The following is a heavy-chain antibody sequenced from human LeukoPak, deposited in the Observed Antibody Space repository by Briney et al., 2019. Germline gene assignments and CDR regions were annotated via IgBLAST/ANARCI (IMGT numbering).Heavy chain of an antibody. V-gene: IGHV1-8*01. J-gene: IGHJ6*02. CDR1: GYTFTSYD. CDR2: MNPNSGNT. D-gene: IGHD1-26*01. CDR3: ARVGVRVGAPNYYYGMDV. Sequence: GASVKVSCTASGYTFTSYDINWVRQAPGQGLEWMGWMNPNSGNTGYAQKFQGRVTMTRNTSISTAYMELSSLRSEDTAVYYCARVGVRVGAPNYYYGMDVWGQGTTVTVSS.